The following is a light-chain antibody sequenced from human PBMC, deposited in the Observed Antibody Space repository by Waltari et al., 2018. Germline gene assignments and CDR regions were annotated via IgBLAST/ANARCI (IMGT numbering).Light chain of an antibody. CDR3: SSYTSSSTLWV. Sequence: QSALTQPASVSGSPGQSITISCPGTSSDVGAYNFVSWYPQHPGTAPKLMIYDVSNRPSGVSRRFSGSKSGNSASLTISGLQAEDEADYYCSSYTSSSTLWVFGGGTRLTIL. CDR2: DVS. V-gene: IGLV2-14*01. J-gene: IGLJ3*02. CDR1: SSDVGAYNF.